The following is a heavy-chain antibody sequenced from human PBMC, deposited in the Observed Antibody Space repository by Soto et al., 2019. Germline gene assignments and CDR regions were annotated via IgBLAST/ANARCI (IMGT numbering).Heavy chain of an antibody. CDR3: ARSRGYSGYEWYFDY. J-gene: IGHJ4*02. V-gene: IGHV1-69*06. D-gene: IGHD5-12*01. CDR1: GGTFSSYA. Sequence: SVKVSCKASGGTFSSYAISWLRQSPGQGLEWMGGIIPIFGTANYAQKFQGRVTITADKSTSTAYMELSSLRSEDTAVYYCARSRGYSGYEWYFDYWGQGTLVTVSS. CDR2: IIPIFGTA.